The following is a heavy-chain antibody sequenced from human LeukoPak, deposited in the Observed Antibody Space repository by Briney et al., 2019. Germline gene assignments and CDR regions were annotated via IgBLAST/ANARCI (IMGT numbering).Heavy chain of an antibody. V-gene: IGHV3-20*04. CDR3: ARGPTNDYETKLDS. CDR1: GFTVSSNY. D-gene: IGHD4/OR15-4a*01. J-gene: IGHJ4*02. Sequence: PGGSLRLSCAASGFTVSSNYMSWVRQAPGKGLEWVSGINRNSGKIAYGDSVKGRFTISRDNAKNTLYLEMEGLTPEDTALYYCARGPTNDYETKLDSWGQGTLVTVSS. CDR2: INRNSGKI.